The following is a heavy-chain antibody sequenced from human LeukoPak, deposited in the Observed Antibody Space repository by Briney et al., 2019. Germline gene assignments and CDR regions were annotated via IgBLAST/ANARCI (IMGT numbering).Heavy chain of an antibody. Sequence: SETLSLTCTVSGGSISSSSYYWGWIRQPPGKGLEWIGSIYYSGSTYYNPSLKSRVTISVDTSKNQFSLKLSSVTAADTAVYYCARDLDLNGVDYWGQGTLVTVSS. D-gene: IGHD1-7*01. CDR3: ARDLDLNGVDY. J-gene: IGHJ4*02. CDR1: GGSISSSSYY. CDR2: IYYSGST. V-gene: IGHV4-39*07.